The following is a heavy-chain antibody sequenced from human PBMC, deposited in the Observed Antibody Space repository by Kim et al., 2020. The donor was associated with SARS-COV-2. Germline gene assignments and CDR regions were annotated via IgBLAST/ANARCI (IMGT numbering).Heavy chain of an antibody. CDR2: IWHDGTHK. CDR1: GFIFNNFA. V-gene: IGHV3-33*01. Sequence: GGFLRLSCAASGFIFNNFAMHWVRQTPGKGLEWVGVIWHDGTHKFYPDSVKGRFTISRDNSKNMLFLQMDSLGADDTSMYYCARDLSSSWADAYYFDYWGRGTLVTVSS. CDR3: ARDLSSSWADAYYFDY. D-gene: IGHD6-13*01. J-gene: IGHJ4*02.